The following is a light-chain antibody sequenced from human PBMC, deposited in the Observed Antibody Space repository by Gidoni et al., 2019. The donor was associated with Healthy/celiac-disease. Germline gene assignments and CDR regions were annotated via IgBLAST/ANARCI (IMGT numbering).Light chain of an antibody. CDR3: QQYYSYPRT. CDR2: AAS. J-gene: IGKJ1*01. Sequence: AIRMPQSPSSFPPSTGDRVTITCRASQDISSSLVWYQQKPGKAPKRLIYAASTLQSGVPSRFSGSGSWTDFTLLIICRQSEDFATSYCQQYYSYPRTFGQGTKVEIK. V-gene: IGKV1-8*01. CDR1: QDISSS.